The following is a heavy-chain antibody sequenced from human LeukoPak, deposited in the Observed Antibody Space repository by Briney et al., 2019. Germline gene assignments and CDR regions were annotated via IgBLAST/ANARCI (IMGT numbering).Heavy chain of an antibody. V-gene: IGHV3-7*01. CDR3: AREDTIVVVPAAIDY. J-gene: IGHJ4*02. D-gene: IGHD2-2*01. CDR2: IKQDGSEK. CDR1: GFTFTSYW. Sequence: PGGSLRLSCAASGFTFTSYWMSWVRQVPGKGLEWVANIKQDGSEKYYVDSVKGRFTISRDNAKNSLYLQMNSLRAEDTAVYYCAREDTIVVVPAAIDYWGQGTLVTVSS.